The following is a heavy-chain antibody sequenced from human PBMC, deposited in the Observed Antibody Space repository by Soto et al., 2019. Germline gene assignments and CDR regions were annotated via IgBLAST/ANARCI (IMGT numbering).Heavy chain of an antibody. V-gene: IGHV1-69*13. J-gene: IGHJ2*01. D-gene: IGHD4-17*01. CDR3: ARSLSYDYGVIDL. CDR1: GGTFSSYA. Sequence: SVKVSCKASGGTFSSYAISWVRQAPGQGLEWMGGIIPIFGTANYAQKFQGRVTITADESTSTAYMELSSLRSEDTAVYYCARSLSYDYGVIDLWGRGTLVTVSS. CDR2: IIPIFGTA.